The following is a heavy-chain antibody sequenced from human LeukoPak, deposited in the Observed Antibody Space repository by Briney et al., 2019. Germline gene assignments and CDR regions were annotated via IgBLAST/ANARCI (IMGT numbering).Heavy chain of an antibody. CDR3: AGTPGGDYYMDV. CDR2: IYYIGST. D-gene: IGHD3-16*01. CDR1: DGSISSYY. Sequence: KPSETLSLTCTVSDGSISSYYWSWIRQPPGKGLEWIGYIYYIGSTIYNPSLKSRVTMSVDTSKNHFSLRLSSVTAADTAVYYCAGTPGGDYYMDVWGKGTTVIVSS. J-gene: IGHJ6*03. V-gene: IGHV4-59*01.